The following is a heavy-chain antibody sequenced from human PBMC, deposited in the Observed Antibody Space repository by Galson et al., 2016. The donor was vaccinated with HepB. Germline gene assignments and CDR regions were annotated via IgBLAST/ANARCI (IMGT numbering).Heavy chain of an antibody. CDR3: AMGNSGWPDY. Sequence: SLRLSCAASGFTFRNYRMNWVRQAPGKGLEWVSSISSGSAYTYSADSVKGRFTISRDNAKNSLYLQMNSLRAEDTAVYYCAMGNSGWPDYWGQGTLVTVSS. CDR1: GFTFRNYR. D-gene: IGHD6-19*01. J-gene: IGHJ4*02. V-gene: IGHV3-21*01. CDR2: ISSGSAYT.